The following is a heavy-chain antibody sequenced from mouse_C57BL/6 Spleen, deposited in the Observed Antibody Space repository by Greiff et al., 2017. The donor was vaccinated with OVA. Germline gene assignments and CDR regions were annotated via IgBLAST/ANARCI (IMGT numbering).Heavy chain of an antibody. Sequence: QVQLQQSGAELVKPGASVKMSCKASGYTFTSYWITWVKQRPGQGLEWIGDIYPGSGSTNYNEKFKSKATLTVDTSSSTAYMQLSSLTSEDSAVYYCARSTTGSPCDYWGQGTTLTVSS. V-gene: IGHV1-55*01. D-gene: IGHD1-1*01. CDR1: GYTFTSYW. CDR2: IYPGSGST. CDR3: ARSTTGSPCDY. J-gene: IGHJ2*01.